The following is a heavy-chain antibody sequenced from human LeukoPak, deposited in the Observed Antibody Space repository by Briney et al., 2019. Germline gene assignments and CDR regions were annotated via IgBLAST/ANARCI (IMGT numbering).Heavy chain of an antibody. J-gene: IGHJ6*02. V-gene: IGHV4-34*01. CDR1: GGSFSGYY. Sequence: SETLSLTCAVYGGSFSGYYWSWIRQPPGKGLEWIGEFNHSGSTNYNPSLKSRVTISVDTSKNQFSLKLSSVTAADTAVYYCARVGLRENWEPGIAAAVHYYGMDVWGQGTTVTVSS. CDR2: FNHSGST. D-gene: IGHD6-13*01. CDR3: ARVGLRENWEPGIAAAVHYYGMDV.